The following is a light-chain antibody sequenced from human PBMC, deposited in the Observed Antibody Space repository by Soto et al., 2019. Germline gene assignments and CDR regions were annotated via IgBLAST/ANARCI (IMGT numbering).Light chain of an antibody. CDR3: SSYASSSARV. V-gene: IGLV2-14*01. Sequence: HSVLTQPASVSGSPGQSITTSLSRTSSHVGDYNYVSWYQQHPGEAPKLMISDVSNRPSGVSNRFSGSKSGNTASLRISGLQAEDEADYYCSSYASSSARVFGTGTRSPS. CDR2: DVS. J-gene: IGLJ1*01. CDR1: SSHVGDYNY.